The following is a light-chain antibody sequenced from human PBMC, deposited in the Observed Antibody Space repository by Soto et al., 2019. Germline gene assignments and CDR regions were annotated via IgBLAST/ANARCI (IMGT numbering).Light chain of an antibody. V-gene: IGKV1-39*01. CDR2: TAS. CDR1: HSISNY. CDR3: QQSYSTPYS. Sequence: DIQMTQSPSSLSASFGDRVTITCRAGHSISNYLNWYQHKPGKAPNLLIYTASSLQSGVPSRFSGSGSGTDFTLTISSLQPEDFATYYCQQSYSTPYSFGQGTKVDIK. J-gene: IGKJ2*03.